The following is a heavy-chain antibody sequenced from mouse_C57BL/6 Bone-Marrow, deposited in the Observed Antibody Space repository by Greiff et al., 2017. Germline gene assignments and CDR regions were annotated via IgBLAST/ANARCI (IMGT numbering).Heavy chain of an antibody. V-gene: IGHV1-63*01. J-gene: IGHJ4*01. CDR1: GYTFTNYW. CDR2: IYPGGGYT. Sequence: QVHVKQSGAELVRPGTSVKMSCKASGYTFTNYWIGWAKQRPGHGLEWIGDIYPGGGYTNYNEKFKGKATLPADKSSSTAYMQFSSLTSEDSANYYCARRTGPYAMDYWGQGTSVTVSS. D-gene: IGHD4-1*01. CDR3: ARRTGPYAMDY.